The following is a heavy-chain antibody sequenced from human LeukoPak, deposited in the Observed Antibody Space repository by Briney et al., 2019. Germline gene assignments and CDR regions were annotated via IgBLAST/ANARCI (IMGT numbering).Heavy chain of an antibody. V-gene: IGHV1-8*01. Sequence: ASVKVSCKASGYTFTSYDINWVRQATGQGLEWMGWMNPNSGNTGYAQKFQGRVTMTRNTSISTAYMELSSLRSVDTAVYYCARGFPPYSSSSEEVDYWGQGTLVTVSS. J-gene: IGHJ4*02. CDR2: MNPNSGNT. D-gene: IGHD6-6*01. CDR3: ARGFPPYSSSSEEVDY. CDR1: GYTFTSYD.